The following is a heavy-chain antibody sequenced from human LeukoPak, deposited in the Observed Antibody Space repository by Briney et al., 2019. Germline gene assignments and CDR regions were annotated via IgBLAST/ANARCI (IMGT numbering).Heavy chain of an antibody. D-gene: IGHD2-21*01. CDR1: GGSISSYY. Sequence: SETLSLTCTVSGGSISSYYWSWIRPPPRKGLDWIGYIYYSGSTNYNPSLKSRVTISVDTSKNQFSLKLSSVTAADTAVYYCARGLWRSEATWFDPWGQGTLVTVSS. J-gene: IGHJ5*02. CDR2: IYYSGST. V-gene: IGHV4-59*01. CDR3: ARGLWRSEATWFDP.